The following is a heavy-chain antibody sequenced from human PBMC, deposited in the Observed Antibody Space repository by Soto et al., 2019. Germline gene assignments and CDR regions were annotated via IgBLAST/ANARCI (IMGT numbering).Heavy chain of an antibody. Sequence: PSGTPSPPLTVSCVSLPRNCFFLGWVRPPPREGPEWIGYIYNSGNTYPNPSLRSRVTISVDTSDNQFSLKLSSVTAADTAVYYCARARESRGSGDYDFDYFDYWGQGILVTVSS. CDR3: ARARESRGSGDYDFDYFDY. CDR1: CVSLPRNCFF. J-gene: IGHJ4*02. D-gene: IGHD5-12*01. V-gene: IGHV4-31*03. CDR2: IYNSGNT.